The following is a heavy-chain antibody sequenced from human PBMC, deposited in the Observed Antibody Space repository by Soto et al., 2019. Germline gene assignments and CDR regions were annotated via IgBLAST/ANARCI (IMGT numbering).Heavy chain of an antibody. CDR3: AKDRGPRRQWLIGPFDY. CDR1: GFTFSIYA. V-gene: IGHV3-30*18. D-gene: IGHD6-19*01. CDR2: VSYDGTKT. J-gene: IGHJ4*02. Sequence: QVQLVESGGGVVQPGRSLRVSCAASGFTFSIYAMHWVRQAPGTGLEWVAVVSYDGTKTYYADSVKGRFTISIDNSKNTVYLQMNSLRDEDTAVYYCAKDRGPRRQWLIGPFDYWGQGTLVTVSP.